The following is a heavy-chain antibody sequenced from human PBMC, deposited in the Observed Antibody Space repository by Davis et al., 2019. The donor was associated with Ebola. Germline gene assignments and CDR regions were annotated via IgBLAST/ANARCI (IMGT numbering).Heavy chain of an antibody. V-gene: IGHV3-30*18. CDR2: ISYDGSNK. D-gene: IGHD6-6*01. CDR1: GFTFSSYD. Sequence: GESLKISCAASGFTFSSYDMHWVRQAPGKGLEWVAVISYDGSNKYYADSVKGRFTISRDNSKNTLYLQMNSLRPEDTAVYYYAKGSYSSSFLYYYYYGMDVWGQGTTVTVSS. CDR3: AKGSYSSSFLYYYYYGMDV. J-gene: IGHJ6*02.